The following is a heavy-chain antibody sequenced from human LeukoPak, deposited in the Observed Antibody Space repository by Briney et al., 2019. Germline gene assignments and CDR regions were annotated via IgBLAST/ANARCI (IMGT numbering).Heavy chain of an antibody. J-gene: IGHJ4*02. CDR1: GYTFTSYG. CDR3: ARTDYDFWSGYYTH. D-gene: IGHD3-3*01. Sequence: ASVKVSCKASGYTFTSYGISWVRQAPGQGLEWMGWISAYNGNTNYAQKLQGRVTMTTDTSTSTAYMELRSLRSDDTAVYYCARTDYDFWSGYYTHWGQGTLVPSPQ. V-gene: IGHV1-18*01. CDR2: ISAYNGNT.